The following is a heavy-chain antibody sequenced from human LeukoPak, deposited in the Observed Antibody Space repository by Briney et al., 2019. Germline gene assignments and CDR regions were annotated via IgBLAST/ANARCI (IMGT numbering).Heavy chain of an antibody. CDR1: EFTFSSYW. J-gene: IGHJ4*02. V-gene: IGHV3-7*01. D-gene: IGHD3-10*01. Sequence: GGSLRLSCAASEFTFSSYWMSWVRQAPGKGLEWVANIKQDGSEKYYVDSVKGRFTISRDNAKNSLYLQMNSLRAEDTAVYYCARDLPHYGSGSYFPAGVFDYWGQGTLVTVSS. CDR2: IKQDGSEK. CDR3: ARDLPHYGSGSYFPAGVFDY.